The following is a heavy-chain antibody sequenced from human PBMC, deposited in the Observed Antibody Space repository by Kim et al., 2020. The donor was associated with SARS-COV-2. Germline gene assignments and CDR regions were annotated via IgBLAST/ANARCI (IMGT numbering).Heavy chain of an antibody. V-gene: IGHV1-3*01. J-gene: IGHJ4*02. D-gene: IGHD5-12*01. CDR1: GYTFTSYA. CDR3: ARDLYSGYDAGNLDY. CDR2: INAGNGNT. Sequence: ASVKVSCKASGYTFTSYAMHWVRQAPGQRLEWMGWINAGNGNTKYSQKFQGRVTITRDTSASTAYMELSSLRSEDTAVYYCARDLYSGYDAGNLDYWGQGALVTVSS.